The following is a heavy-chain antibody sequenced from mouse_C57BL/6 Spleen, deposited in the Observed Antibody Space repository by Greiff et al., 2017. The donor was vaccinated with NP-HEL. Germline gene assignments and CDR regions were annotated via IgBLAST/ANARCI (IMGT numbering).Heavy chain of an antibody. V-gene: IGHV1-22*01. CDR1: GYTFTDYN. CDR2: INPNNGGT. D-gene: IGHD2-5*01. Sequence: EVQLQQSGPELVKPGASVKMSCKASGYTFTDYNMHWVKQSHGKSLEWIGYINPNNGGTSYNQKFKGKATLTVNKSSSTAYMELRSLTSEDSAVYYCARRSNYGVYAMDYWGQGTSVTVSS. CDR3: ARRSNYGVYAMDY. J-gene: IGHJ4*01.